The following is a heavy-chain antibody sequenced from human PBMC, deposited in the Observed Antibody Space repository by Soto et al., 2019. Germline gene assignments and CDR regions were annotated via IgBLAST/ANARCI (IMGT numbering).Heavy chain of an antibody. CDR2: FDNTGST. J-gene: IGHJ4*02. V-gene: IGHV3-53*01. CDR3: ARGRGWCDY. CDR1: GLPVSGSY. D-gene: IGHD6-19*01. Sequence: EAQLVQSGGGFIQPGGSLRLSCAASGLPVSGSYLSWVRQAPGKGLEWVSSFDNTGSTYYADSVKGRFTISGDDYENTLYLQMTGLRDDDTAVYYCARGRGWCDYWGQGTLVTVSS.